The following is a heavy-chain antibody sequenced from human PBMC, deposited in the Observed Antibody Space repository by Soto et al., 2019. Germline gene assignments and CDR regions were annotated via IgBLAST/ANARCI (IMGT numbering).Heavy chain of an antibody. J-gene: IGHJ4*02. CDR2: IIPIFGTA. D-gene: IGHD1-26*01. Sequence: SVKVSCKASGGTFSSYAISCVRRAPGQGLEWMGGIIPIFGTANYAQKFQGRVTITADESTSTAYMELSSLRSEDTAVYYCASHDLGATPYYFDYWGQGTLVTVS. CDR1: GGTFSSYA. CDR3: ASHDLGATPYYFDY. V-gene: IGHV1-69*13.